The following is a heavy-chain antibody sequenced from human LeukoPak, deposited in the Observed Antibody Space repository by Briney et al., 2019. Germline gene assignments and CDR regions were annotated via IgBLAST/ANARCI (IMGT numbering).Heavy chain of an antibody. D-gene: IGHD6-13*01. Sequence: ASVKVSCKASGYTFTSYAISWVRQAPGQGLEWMGGIIPIFGTANYAQKFQGRVTITADKSTSTAYMELSSLRSEDTAVYYCAREYSSSWYAPTNNWFDPWGQGTLVTVSS. CDR1: GYTFTSYA. CDR2: IIPIFGTA. J-gene: IGHJ5*02. CDR3: AREYSSSWYAPTNNWFDP. V-gene: IGHV1-69*06.